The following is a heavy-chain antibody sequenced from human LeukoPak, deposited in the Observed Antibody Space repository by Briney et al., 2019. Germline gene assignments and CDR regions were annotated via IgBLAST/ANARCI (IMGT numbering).Heavy chain of an antibody. V-gene: IGHV4-61*05. J-gene: IGHJ2*01. CDR2: IYYSGST. Sequence: PSETLSLTCTVSGASISRSGYQWGWIRQPPGKGLEWIGFIYYSGSTNYNPSLKSRVTISVDSSKNQFSLKLSSVTAADSAVYYCASRYSDLWGRGTLVTVSS. CDR3: ASRYSDL. CDR1: GASISRSGYQ.